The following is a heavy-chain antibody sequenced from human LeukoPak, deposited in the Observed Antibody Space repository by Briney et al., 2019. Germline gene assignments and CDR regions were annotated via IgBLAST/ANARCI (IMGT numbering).Heavy chain of an antibody. CDR2: IYYTGST. J-gene: IGHJ4*02. Sequence: PSETLSLTCPVSGGSVSSSRYYWGWIRQPPGKGLEWIGSIYYTGSTYYKPSLKSRVTISVDASKKQISLKLSSVTAADTAVYFCARRKSFDYLSPIDSWGQGTLVTVSS. CDR3: ARRKSFDYLSPIDS. CDR1: GGSVSSSRYY. V-gene: IGHV4-39*01. D-gene: IGHD3-9*01.